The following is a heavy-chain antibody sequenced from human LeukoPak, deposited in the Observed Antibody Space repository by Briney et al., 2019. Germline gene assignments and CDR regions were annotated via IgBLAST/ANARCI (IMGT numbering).Heavy chain of an antibody. CDR3: AKAYYDFWSGYYLPSSFDY. D-gene: IGHD3-3*01. V-gene: IGHV3-23*01. Sequence: GGSLRLSCAASGFTFSSYAMSWVRQAPGKGLEWVSAISGSGGSTYYADSVKGRFTISRDNSKNTLYLQMNSLRAEDTAVYYCAKAYYDFWSGYYLPSSFDYWGQGTLVTVSS. CDR2: ISGSGGST. CDR1: GFTFSSYA. J-gene: IGHJ4*02.